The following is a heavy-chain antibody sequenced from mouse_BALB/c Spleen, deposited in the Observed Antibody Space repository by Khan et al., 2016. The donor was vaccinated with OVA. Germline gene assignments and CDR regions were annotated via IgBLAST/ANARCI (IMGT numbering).Heavy chain of an antibody. CDR3: ARRGYEYGRGPLFAY. Sequence: QVRLQQSGPGLVQPSQSLSITCTVSGFSLTNYSVHWVRQSPGKGLEWLGVIWSAGSTDYNAAFISRLTIRKDNSRSQVFFKMNSLQPNDTAIYYWARRGYEYGRGPLFAYWGQGTLVTVSA. J-gene: IGHJ3*01. D-gene: IGHD2-4*01. V-gene: IGHV2-2*02. CDR1: GFSLTNYS. CDR2: IWSAGST.